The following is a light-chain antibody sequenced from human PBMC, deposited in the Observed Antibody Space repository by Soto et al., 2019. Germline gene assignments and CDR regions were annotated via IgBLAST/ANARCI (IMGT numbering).Light chain of an antibody. Sequence: QSALTQPASVSGSPGQSITISCTGTSRDVGPYNYVSWYQQHPGKGPKLMIFEVNNRPSGVSNRFSGSKSGNTASLTISGLQAEDEADYYCNSYTSSGARVFXTGTKLTVL. CDR2: EVN. CDR1: SRDVGPYNY. CDR3: NSYTSSGARV. J-gene: IGLJ1*01. V-gene: IGLV2-14*01.